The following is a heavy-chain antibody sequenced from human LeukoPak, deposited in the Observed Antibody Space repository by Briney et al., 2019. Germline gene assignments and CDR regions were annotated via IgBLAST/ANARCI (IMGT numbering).Heavy chain of an antibody. CDR1: GYTFTCYG. D-gene: IGHD3/OR15-3a*01. V-gene: IGHV1-18*01. Sequence: ASVKVSCKASGYTFTCYGISWVRQAPGQGLEWMGWISAYNGNTNYAQKLQGRVTMTTDTSTSTAYMELRSLRSDDTAVYYCARIWTGYYMYYGMDVWGQGTTVTVSS. CDR2: ISAYNGNT. CDR3: ARIWTGYYMYYGMDV. J-gene: IGHJ6*02.